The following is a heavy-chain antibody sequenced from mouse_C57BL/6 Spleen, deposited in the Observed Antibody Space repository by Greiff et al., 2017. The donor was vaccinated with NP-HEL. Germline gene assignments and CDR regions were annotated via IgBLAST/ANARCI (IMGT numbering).Heavy chain of an antibody. Sequence: QVHVKQSGPGLVQPSQSLSITCTVSGFSLTSYGVHWVRQSPGKGLEWLGVIWSGGSTDYNAAFISRLSISKDNSKSQVFFKMNSLQSDDTAIYYCARSIYGCYLRDYGGQGTTLTVSS. J-gene: IGHJ2*01. CDR1: GFSLTSYG. V-gene: IGHV2-2*01. CDR3: ARSIYGCYLRDY. D-gene: IGHD2-3*01. CDR2: IWSGGST.